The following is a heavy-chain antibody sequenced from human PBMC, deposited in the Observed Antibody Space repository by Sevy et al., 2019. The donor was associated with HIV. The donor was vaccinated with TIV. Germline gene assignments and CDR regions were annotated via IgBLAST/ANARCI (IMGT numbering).Heavy chain of an antibody. CDR2: FDPGSGAT. V-gene: IGHV1-24*01. CDR3: ATVGLRYFSGASAYQGDWFDP. J-gene: IGHJ5*02. CDR1: GYTLTELS. D-gene: IGHD2-15*01. Sequence: ASVKVSCKVSGYTLTELSMHWVRQAPGKGLEWMGGFDPGSGATVYAQKFQGRVIMTEATSTDTGYMELSSLRSEDTAVYYCATVGLRYFSGASAYQGDWFDPWGQGTLVTVSS.